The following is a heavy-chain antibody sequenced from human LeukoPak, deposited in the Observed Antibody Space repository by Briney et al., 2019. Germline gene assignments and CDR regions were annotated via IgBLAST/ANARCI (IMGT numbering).Heavy chain of an antibody. V-gene: IGHV3-30*18. CDR3: AKDDEGYY. J-gene: IGHJ4*02. Sequence: GGSLRLSCAASGFSFISYGMHWVRQAPGKGLEWVGVISDDGRNKNYADSVKGRFTISRDNAKNSLYLQMNSLRVEDTAVYYCAKDDEGYYWGQGVLVTVSS. D-gene: IGHD3-3*01. CDR1: GFSFISYG. CDR2: ISDDGRNK.